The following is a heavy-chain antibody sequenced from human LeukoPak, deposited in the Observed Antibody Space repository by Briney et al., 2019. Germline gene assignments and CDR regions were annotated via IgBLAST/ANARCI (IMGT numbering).Heavy chain of an antibody. D-gene: IGHD1-26*01. CDR1: GFTFSSYN. J-gene: IGHJ4*02. CDR3: AREIVGATLRYFDY. CDR2: ISSSSSYI. V-gene: IGHV3-21*06. Sequence: PGGSLRLSCAASGFTFSSYNMNWVRQAPGKGLEWVSSISSSSSYIYYADSVKGRFTISRDNAKNSLYVQMNSLRAEDTAVYYCAREIVGATLRYFDYWGQGTLVTVSS.